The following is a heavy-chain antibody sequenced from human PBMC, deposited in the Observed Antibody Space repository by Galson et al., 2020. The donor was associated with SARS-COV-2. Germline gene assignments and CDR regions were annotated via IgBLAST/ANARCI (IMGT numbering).Heavy chain of an antibody. CDR1: GFTFSSYG. J-gene: IGHJ6*03. CDR3: ARDGTAHYYCDDMDV. D-gene: IGHD1-1*01. V-gene: IGHV3-33*01. Sequence: GGSLRPSCAASGFTFSSYGMHWVRQAPGKGLEWVAVIWYDGSNKYYADSVKGRFTTSRDNSKTTLYLQMNSLRAEDTAVYYCARDGTAHYYCDDMDVWGKGTTGTVSS. CDR2: IWYDGSNK.